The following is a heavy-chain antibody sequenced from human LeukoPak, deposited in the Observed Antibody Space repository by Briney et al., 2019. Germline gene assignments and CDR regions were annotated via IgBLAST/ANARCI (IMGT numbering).Heavy chain of an antibody. D-gene: IGHD3-22*01. V-gene: IGHV4-59*01. CDR1: GGSISSYY. CDR3: ARGRDYYDSSGYYYEGTIVDY. CDR2: IYYSGST. Sequence: SETLSFTCTVSGGSISSYYWSWIRQPPGKGLEWIGYIYYSGSTNYNPSLKSRVTISVDTSKNQFSLMLSSVTAADTAVYYCARGRDYYDSSGYYYEGTIVDYWGQGTLVTVSS. J-gene: IGHJ4*02.